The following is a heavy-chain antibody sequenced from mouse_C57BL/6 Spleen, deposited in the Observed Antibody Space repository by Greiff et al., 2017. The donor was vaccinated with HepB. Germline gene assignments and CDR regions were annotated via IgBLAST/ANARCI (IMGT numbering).Heavy chain of an antibody. Sequence: EVKLMESGPGLVKPSQSLSLTCSVTGYSITSGYYWNWIRQFPGNKLEWMGYISYDGSNNYNPSLKNRISITRDTSKNQFFLKLNSVTTEDTATYYCASGDYGSTSWYFDVWGTGTTVTVSS. CDR2: ISYDGSN. V-gene: IGHV3-6*01. CDR1: GYSITSGYY. J-gene: IGHJ1*03. CDR3: ASGDYGSTSWYFDV. D-gene: IGHD1-1*01.